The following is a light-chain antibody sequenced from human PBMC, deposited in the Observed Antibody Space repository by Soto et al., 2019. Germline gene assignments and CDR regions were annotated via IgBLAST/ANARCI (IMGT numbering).Light chain of an antibody. J-gene: IGKJ2*01. CDR3: QQRSNWPA. CDR2: DAS. V-gene: IGKV3-11*01. Sequence: IVLTQSPATLSLSPGERATLSCRASQSVSSYLAWYQQKPGQAPRILIYDASNRATGIPARFSGSGSGTDFTLTISSLEPEDFAVYYCQQRSNWPAFGQGTKLEIK. CDR1: QSVSSY.